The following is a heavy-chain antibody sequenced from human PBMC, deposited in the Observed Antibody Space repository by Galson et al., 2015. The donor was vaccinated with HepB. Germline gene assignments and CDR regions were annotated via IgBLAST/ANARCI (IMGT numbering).Heavy chain of an antibody. CDR1: GFTFSSYA. CDR2: ISGSGGST. J-gene: IGHJ4*02. D-gene: IGHD4-23*01. V-gene: IGHV3-23*01. Sequence: SLRLSCAASGFTFSSYAMSWVRQAPGKGLEWVSGISGSGGSTSYADSVKGRFTISRDNSKNTLYLQMNSLRAEDTAVYYCAKAGGGNIPYYFDYWGQGTLVTVSS. CDR3: AKAGGGNIPYYFDY.